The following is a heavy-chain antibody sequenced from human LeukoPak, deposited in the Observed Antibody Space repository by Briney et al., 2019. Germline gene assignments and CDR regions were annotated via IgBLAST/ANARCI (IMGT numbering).Heavy chain of an antibody. CDR1: GGSFSGYY. V-gene: IGHV4-34*01. Sequence: SETLSLTCAVYGGSFSGYYWSWIRQPPGKGLEWIGEINHSGSTNYNPSLKSRVTISVDTSKNQFSLKLSSVTAADTAVYYCARGRFLEWLSTGKNNWFDPWGQGTLVTVSS. D-gene: IGHD3-3*01. CDR2: INHSGST. J-gene: IGHJ5*02. CDR3: ARGRFLEWLSTGKNNWFDP.